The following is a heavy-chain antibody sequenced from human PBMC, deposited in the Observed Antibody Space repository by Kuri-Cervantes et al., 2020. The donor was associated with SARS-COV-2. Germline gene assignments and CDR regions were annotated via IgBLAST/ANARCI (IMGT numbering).Heavy chain of an antibody. CDR3: AKETGAAGSSWMSYFDN. J-gene: IGHJ4*02. CDR1: GFTFSNSW. Sequence: ETLSLTCAASGFTFSNSWMSWVRQAPGKGLEWVANIKYDGSEKYYVDSVKGRFIISRDNSKSTLYLEMNSLRDEDTGVYYCAKETGAAGSSWMSYFDNWGLGTQVTVSS. D-gene: IGHD6-13*01. CDR2: IKYDGSEK. V-gene: IGHV3-7*01.